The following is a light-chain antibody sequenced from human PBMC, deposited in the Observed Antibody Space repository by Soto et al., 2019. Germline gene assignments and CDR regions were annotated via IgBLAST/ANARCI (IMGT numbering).Light chain of an antibody. Sequence: EIVLTQSPGTLSLSPGERATLSCRASQSVSSSYLAWYQQTVGQAPRLLIYGASSRATGIPDRFSGSGSGTDFTLTISRLEPEDFAMYYCQQYGSSPITFGQETRLEIK. CDR2: GAS. V-gene: IGKV3-20*01. J-gene: IGKJ5*01. CDR3: QQYGSSPIT. CDR1: QSVSSSY.